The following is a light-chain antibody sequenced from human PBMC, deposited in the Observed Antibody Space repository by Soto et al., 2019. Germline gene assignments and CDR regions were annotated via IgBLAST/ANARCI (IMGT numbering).Light chain of an antibody. CDR1: NSNIGNNY. CDR3: AEWDDSLSVF. V-gene: IGLV1-47*01. J-gene: IGLJ2*01. Sequence: QSVLTQPPSASGTPGQRVTISCSGTNSNIGNNYVYWYQQLPGAAPELLIYRNDQRPSGVPDRFSGSKSATSASLAISGLLSDDEGDYYCAEWDDSLSVFFGGGTKLTVL. CDR2: RND.